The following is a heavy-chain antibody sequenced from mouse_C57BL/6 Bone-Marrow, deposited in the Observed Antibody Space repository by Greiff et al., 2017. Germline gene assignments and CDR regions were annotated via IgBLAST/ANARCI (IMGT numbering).Heavy chain of an antibody. J-gene: IGHJ3*01. CDR1: GFNIKDDY. D-gene: IGHD2-1*01. Sequence: EVQLQESGAELVRPGASVKLSCTASGFNIKDDYMHWVKQRPEQGLEWIGWIDPENGDTEYASKFQGKATITADTSSNTAYLQLSSLTSEDTAVYYCTNYGNCPWFAYWGQGTLVTVSA. CDR3: TNYGNCPWFAY. V-gene: IGHV14-4*01. CDR2: IDPENGDT.